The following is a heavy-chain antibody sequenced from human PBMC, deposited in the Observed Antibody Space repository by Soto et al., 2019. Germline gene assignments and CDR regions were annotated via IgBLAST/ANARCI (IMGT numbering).Heavy chain of an antibody. Sequence: SETLSLTYTVSGGSVSSGSYYWSWIRQPPGKGLEWIGYIYYSGSTNYNPSLKSRVTISVDTSKNQFSLKLSSVTAADTAVYYCARAGRGSRGQQLVPYNWFDPWGQGTLVTVSS. D-gene: IGHD6-13*01. V-gene: IGHV4-61*01. CDR3: ARAGRGSRGQQLVPYNWFDP. CDR2: IYYSGST. CDR1: GGSVSSGSYY. J-gene: IGHJ5*02.